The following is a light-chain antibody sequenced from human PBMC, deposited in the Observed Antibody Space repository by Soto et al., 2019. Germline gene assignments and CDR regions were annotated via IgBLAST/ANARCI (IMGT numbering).Light chain of an antibody. CDR2: EVS. CDR1: SSDIGAYIY. J-gene: IGLJ1*01. Sequence: QSALTQPPSASLSPGQSVTISCTGTSSDIGAYIYVSWYQQHPGKAPKLMISEVSRRPSGVPERFSGSKSGNTASLTVSGLQADDEAHYYCSSYAGSNNFVFGTGTKV. V-gene: IGLV2-8*01. CDR3: SSYAGSNNFV.